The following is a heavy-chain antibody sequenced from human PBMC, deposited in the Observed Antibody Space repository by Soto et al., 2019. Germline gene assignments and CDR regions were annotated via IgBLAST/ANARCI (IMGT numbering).Heavy chain of an antibody. Sequence: PGGSLRLSCAASGLTFSCCGMHWVRQAPGKGLEWVAVIWSNGRNTYYADYVRGRFTFSRDNSKNTLYLQMNSLRADDTAVYYCVRERAPFDAFDIWGQGTMVTVSS. CDR1: GLTFSCCG. CDR3: VRERAPFDAFDI. CDR2: IWSNGRNT. J-gene: IGHJ3*02. V-gene: IGHV3-33*01.